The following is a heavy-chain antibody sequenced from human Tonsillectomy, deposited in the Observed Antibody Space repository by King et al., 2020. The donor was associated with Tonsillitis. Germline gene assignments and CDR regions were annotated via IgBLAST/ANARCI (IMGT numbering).Heavy chain of an antibody. CDR2: ITGSGGDT. D-gene: IGHD3-22*01. V-gene: IGHV3-23*04. J-gene: IGHJ4*02. CDR1: GFTFSSYT. Sequence: QLVQSGGGLVQPGGSLRLSCAASGFTFSSYTMSWVRQAPGKGLEWLSGITGSGGDTYYADSVKGRFTITRDNSKNTVYLQMNKLRAEDTAIYYCAKDHGVGSGSSPFVFWGQGTLVTVSS. CDR3: AKDHGVGSGSSPFVF.